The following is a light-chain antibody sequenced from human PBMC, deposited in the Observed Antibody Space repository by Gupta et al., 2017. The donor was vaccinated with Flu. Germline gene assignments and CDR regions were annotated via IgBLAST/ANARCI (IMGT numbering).Light chain of an antibody. J-gene: IGKJ4*01. V-gene: IGKV3-15*01. CDR2: GAS. Sequence: ATLSVSPGERATLACRASQSIRSNLAWYQQKPGQAPRLLIYGASTRATGIPARFSGSGSGTEFTLTISGLQSEDFAVYYCQQYDNGPPLTFGGGTNVEI. CDR3: QQYDNGPPLT. CDR1: QSIRSN.